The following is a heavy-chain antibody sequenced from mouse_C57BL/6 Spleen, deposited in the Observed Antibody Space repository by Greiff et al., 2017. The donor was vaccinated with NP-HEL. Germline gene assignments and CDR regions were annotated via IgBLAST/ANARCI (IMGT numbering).Heavy chain of an antibody. J-gene: IGHJ3*01. CDR2: INPSNGGT. D-gene: IGHD1-1*01. CDR1: GYTFTSYW. V-gene: IGHV1-53*01. Sequence: QVQLKQSGTELVKPGASVKLSCKASGYTFTSYWMHWVKQRPGQGLEWIGNINPSNGGTNYNEKFKSKATLTVDKSSSTAYMQLSSLTSEDSAVYYCARDYYGSRTWFAYWGQGTLVTVSA. CDR3: ARDYYGSRTWFAY.